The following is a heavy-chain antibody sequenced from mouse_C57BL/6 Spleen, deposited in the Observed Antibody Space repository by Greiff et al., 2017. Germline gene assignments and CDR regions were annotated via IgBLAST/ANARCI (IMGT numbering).Heavy chain of an antibody. CDR1: GYSFTGYF. J-gene: IGHJ4*01. CDR2: INPYNGDT. CDR3: ARKSGYDPYAMDY. V-gene: IGHV1-20*01. Sequence: VQLNESGPELVKPGDSVKISCKASGYSFTGYFMNWVMQSHGKSLEWIGRINPYNGDTFYNQKFKGKATLTVDKSSSTAHMELRSLTSEDSAVYYCARKSGYDPYAMDYWGQGTSVTVSS. D-gene: IGHD2-2*01.